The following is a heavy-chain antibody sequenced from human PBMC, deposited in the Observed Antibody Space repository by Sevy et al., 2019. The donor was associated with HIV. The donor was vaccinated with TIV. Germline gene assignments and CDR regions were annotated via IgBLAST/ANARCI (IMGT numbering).Heavy chain of an antibody. CDR3: ARLGSGSYFWFDP. J-gene: IGHJ5*02. CDR2: IYYSGST. CDR1: GGSISSSRYY. Sequence: SETLSLTCTVSGGSISSSRYYWGWIRQPPGKGLEWIGSIYYSGSTYYNPSLKSRVTISVDTSKNQFSLKLSSVTAADTAVYYCARLGSGSYFWFDPWGQGTLVTVSS. V-gene: IGHV4-39*01. D-gene: IGHD3-10*01.